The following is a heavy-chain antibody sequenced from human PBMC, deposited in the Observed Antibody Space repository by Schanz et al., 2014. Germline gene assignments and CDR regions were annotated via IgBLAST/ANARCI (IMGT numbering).Heavy chain of an antibody. V-gene: IGHV3-30-3*01. Sequence: VQLLDSGGGLVQPGGSLRLSCAASGFTFSTYAMSWVRQAPGKGLEWVALISNDGSIKYYADSVKGRFTISRDNSKNTLYLQMNTLRAEDTAVYYCARDRGYCSGGSCLTFDYWGQGTLVTVSS. CDR2: ISNDGSIK. D-gene: IGHD2-15*01. J-gene: IGHJ4*02. CDR3: ARDRGYCSGGSCLTFDY. CDR1: GFTFSTYA.